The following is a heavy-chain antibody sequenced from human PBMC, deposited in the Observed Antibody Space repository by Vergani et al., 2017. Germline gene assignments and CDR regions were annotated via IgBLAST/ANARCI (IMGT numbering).Heavy chain of an antibody. CDR1: GFTFSSYS. V-gene: IGHV3-48*02. D-gene: IGHD3-22*01. J-gene: IGHJ4*02. CDR3: ASWEYYDSSGYYSSRDY. Sequence: VQLVESGGGLVKPGGSLRLSCAASGFTFSSYSMNWVRQAPGKGLEWVSYISSSSSTIYYADSVKGRFTISRDNAKNSLYLQMNSLRDEDTAVYYCASWEYYDSSGYYSSRDYWGQGTLVTVSS. CDR2: ISSSSSTI.